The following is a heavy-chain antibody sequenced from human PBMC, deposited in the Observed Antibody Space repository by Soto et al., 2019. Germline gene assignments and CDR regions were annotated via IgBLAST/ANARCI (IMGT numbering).Heavy chain of an antibody. CDR1: GFTFSSYA. Sequence: PGGSLRLSCAASGFTFSSYAMSWVRQAPGKGLEWVSAISGSGGSTYYADSVKGRFTISRDNSKNTLYLQMNSLRAEDTAVYYCATTLGGSIDNWFDPWGQGTLVTVSS. J-gene: IGHJ5*02. D-gene: IGHD1-26*01. CDR3: ATTLGGSIDNWFDP. CDR2: ISGSGGST. V-gene: IGHV3-23*01.